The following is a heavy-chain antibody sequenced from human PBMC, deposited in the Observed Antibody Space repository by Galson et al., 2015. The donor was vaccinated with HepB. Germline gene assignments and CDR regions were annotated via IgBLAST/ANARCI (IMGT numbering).Heavy chain of an antibody. CDR3: ARDRASLPNDAFDI. D-gene: IGHD3-10*01. CDR1: GYTLTNYG. J-gene: IGHJ3*02. Sequence: SVKVSCKASGYTLTNYGINWVRQAPGQGLEWLAWINPNNGNTDYARKVQDRVTIATDTSTNTAYMELRSLTSDDTAVYYCARDRASLPNDAFDIWGQGTMVTVSS. V-gene: IGHV1-18*01. CDR2: INPNNGNT.